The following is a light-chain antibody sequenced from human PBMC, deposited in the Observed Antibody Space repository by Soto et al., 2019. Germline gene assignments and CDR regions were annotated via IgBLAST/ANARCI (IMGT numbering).Light chain of an antibody. Sequence: EIVLTQSPGTLSLSPGERATLSCRASQSVSSSYLAWYQQKPGQAPRLLIYGASSRATGIPARFSGSGSGTEYTLTISSLQSEDSAVYYCQQCSWHPFTVTFGGGTKVEIK. CDR2: GAS. V-gene: IGKV3D-20*02. J-gene: IGKJ4*01. CDR1: QSVSSSY. CDR3: QQCSWHPFTVT.